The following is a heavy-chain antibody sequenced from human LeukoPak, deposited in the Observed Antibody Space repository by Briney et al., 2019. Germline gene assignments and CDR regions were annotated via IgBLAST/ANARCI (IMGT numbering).Heavy chain of an antibody. CDR2: IYTSGST. Sequence: SQTLSLTCTVSGGSISSGSYYWSWIRQPAGKGLEWIGRIYTSGSTNYNPSLKSRVTISVDTSKNQFSLKLSSVTAADTAVYYCARGRFLEWLSILDCFDYWGQGTLVTVSS. D-gene: IGHD3-3*01. J-gene: IGHJ4*02. CDR3: ARGRFLEWLSILDCFDY. CDR1: GGSISSGSYY. V-gene: IGHV4-61*02.